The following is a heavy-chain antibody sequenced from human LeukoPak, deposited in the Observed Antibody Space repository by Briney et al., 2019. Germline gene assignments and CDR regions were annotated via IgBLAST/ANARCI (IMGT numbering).Heavy chain of an antibody. V-gene: IGHV4-31*03. CDR3: ARGFAVTIFGVANWFDP. Sequence: SQTLSLTCTVSGGSISSGGYYWSWIRQHPGTGLEWIGYIYYSGSTYYNPSLKSRVTISVDTSKNQFSLKLSSVTAADTAVYYCARGFAVTIFGVANWFDPWGQGTLVTVSS. J-gene: IGHJ5*02. CDR2: IYYSGST. CDR1: GGSISSGGYY. D-gene: IGHD3-3*01.